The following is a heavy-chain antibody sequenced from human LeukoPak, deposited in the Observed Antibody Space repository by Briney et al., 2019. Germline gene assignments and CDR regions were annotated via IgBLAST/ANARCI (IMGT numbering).Heavy chain of an antibody. Sequence: GESLQISCQGSGYSFTSYWISWVRQMPVKGLEWMGRIDHSDSYTIYSTSFQGHVAIPADKSISTAYLQWSSLKASDTAVYYCARHGYGDYGMDVWDKGTTVTVSS. CDR1: GYSFTSYW. J-gene: IGHJ6*04. CDR3: ARHGYGDYGMDV. V-gene: IGHV5-10-1*01. CDR2: IDHSDSYT. D-gene: IGHD5-18*01.